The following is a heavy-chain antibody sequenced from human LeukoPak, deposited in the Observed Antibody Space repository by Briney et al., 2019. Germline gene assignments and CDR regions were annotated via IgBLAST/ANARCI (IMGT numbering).Heavy chain of an antibody. Sequence: PSETLSLTCTVSGGSISSYYWSWIRQPAGKGLEWIGRIYTSGSTNYNPSLKSRVTMSVDTSKNQFSLKLSSVTAADTAVYYCARGSSRGLGYYFDYWGQGTLVTASS. CDR2: IYTSGST. V-gene: IGHV4-4*07. D-gene: IGHD6-19*01. CDR3: ARGSSRGLGYYFDY. J-gene: IGHJ4*02. CDR1: GGSISSYY.